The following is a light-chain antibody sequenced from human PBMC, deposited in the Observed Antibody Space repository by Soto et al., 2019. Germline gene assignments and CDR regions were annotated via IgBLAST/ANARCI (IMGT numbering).Light chain of an antibody. CDR2: GAS. CDR1: QSVSSSY. V-gene: IGKV3-20*01. Sequence: ESVLTQSPGTLSLSQGEKATLSCRASQSVSSSYLAWYQQKPGQAPRLLIYGASSRATGIPDRFSGSGSGTDFTLTVSRLEPEDFAVYYCQQFGSSSWTFGQGTKWIS. J-gene: IGKJ1*01. CDR3: QQFGSSSWT.